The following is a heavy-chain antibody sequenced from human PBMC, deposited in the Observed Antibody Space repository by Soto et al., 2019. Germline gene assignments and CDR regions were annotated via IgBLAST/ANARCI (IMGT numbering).Heavy chain of an antibody. Sequence: EHLVESGGGVVQPGRSLRLSCTDSGFTFSSYAMHWVRLAPGKGLEWVAVVSYDGSIENYADSVRGRFTISRDNSKNTVFLQMNSLRVEDTAVYYCAKDPYYYDFSLDDSWGQGTLVTVSS. CDR2: VSYDGSIE. D-gene: IGHD3-16*01. CDR3: AKDPYYYDFSLDDS. CDR1: GFTFSSYA. J-gene: IGHJ5*02. V-gene: IGHV3-30*04.